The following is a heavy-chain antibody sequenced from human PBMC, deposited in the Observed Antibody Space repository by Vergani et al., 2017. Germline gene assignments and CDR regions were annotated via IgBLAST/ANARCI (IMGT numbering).Heavy chain of an antibody. D-gene: IGHD5-18*01. CDR3: AREGGSYGYTADYYYYGKDV. J-gene: IGHJ6*02. CDR1: GFTFSSYG. V-gene: IGHV3-33*01. CDR2: IWYDGSNK. Sequence: QVQLVESGGGVVQPGRSLRLSCAASGFTFSSYGMHWVRQAPGKGLEWVAVIWYDGSNKYYADSVKGRFTISRDNSKNTLYLQMNSLRAEDTAVYYCAREGGSYGYTADYYYYGKDVWGQGTTVTVSS.